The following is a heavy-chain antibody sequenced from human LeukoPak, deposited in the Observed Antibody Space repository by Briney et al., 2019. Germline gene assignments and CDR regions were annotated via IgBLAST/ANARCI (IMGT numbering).Heavy chain of an antibody. V-gene: IGHV4-61*01. J-gene: IGHJ3*02. CDR1: GGSVSSGSYY. CDR2: IYYSGST. D-gene: IGHD4-17*01. Sequence: PSETLSLTCTVSGGSVSSGSYYWSWIRQPPGKGLEWIGYIYYSGSTNYNPSLKSRVTISVDTSKNQFSLKLSSVTAADTAVYYCARGVDGDPGAFDIWGQGTMVTVSS. CDR3: ARGVDGDPGAFDI.